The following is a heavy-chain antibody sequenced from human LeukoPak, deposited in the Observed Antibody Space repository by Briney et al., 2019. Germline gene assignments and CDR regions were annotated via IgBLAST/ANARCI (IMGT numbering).Heavy chain of an antibody. CDR3: ARETSVGTRGGLWGSYRLKWFDP. V-gene: IGHV3-7*01. CDR2: IKQGGSEK. J-gene: IGHJ5*02. Sequence: GGSLRLSCAASGFTFSSYWEIWVRQAPGKGRVGVANIKQGGSEKYYVDSVKGRFTISRDNAKNSLYLQMNSLRVEDTAVYYCARETSVGTRGGLWGSYRLKWFDPWGQGTLGTVSS. CDR1: GFTFSSYW. D-gene: IGHD3-16*02.